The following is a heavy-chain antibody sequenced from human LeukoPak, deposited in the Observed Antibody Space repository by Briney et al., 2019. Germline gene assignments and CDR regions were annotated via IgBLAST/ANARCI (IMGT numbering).Heavy chain of an antibody. CDR1: GYSFTDYY. V-gene: IGHV1-2*02. Sequence: ASVKVSCKTSGYSFTDYYMHWVRQAPGRGLEWMGWINPNSGGTSSAQKFQGRVTMTRDTSISTAYMELSRLRSDDTAVYYCARAGSHYYGMDVWGQGTTVTVSS. D-gene: IGHD3-10*01. CDR2: INPNSGGT. J-gene: IGHJ6*02. CDR3: ARAGSHYYGMDV.